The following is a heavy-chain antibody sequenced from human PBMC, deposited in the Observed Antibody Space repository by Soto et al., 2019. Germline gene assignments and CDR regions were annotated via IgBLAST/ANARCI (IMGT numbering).Heavy chain of an antibody. J-gene: IGHJ6*02. Sequence: SETLSLTCTVSGGSISSGDYYWSWIRQPPGKGLEWIGYIYYSGSTYYNPSLKSRVTISVDTSKNQFSLKLSSVTAADTAVYYCARAKLGLYYYYGMDVWGQGTTVTVSS. V-gene: IGHV4-30-4*01. D-gene: IGHD3-16*01. CDR2: IYYSGST. CDR1: GGSISSGDYY. CDR3: ARAKLGLYYYYGMDV.